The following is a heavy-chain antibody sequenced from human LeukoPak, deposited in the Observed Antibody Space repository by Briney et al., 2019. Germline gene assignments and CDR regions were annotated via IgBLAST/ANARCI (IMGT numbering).Heavy chain of an antibody. CDR2: ISGSGGST. V-gene: IGHV3-23*01. Sequence: PGGSLRLSCAASGFTFSSYAMSWVRQAPGKGLEWASAISGSGGSTYYADSVKGRFTISRDNSKNTLYLQMNSLRAEDTAVYYCARXTXXXXXMXLDYWGXGTLVTV. D-gene: IGHD1-1*01. CDR1: GFTFSSYA. CDR3: ARXTXXXXXMXLDY. J-gene: IGHJ4*01.